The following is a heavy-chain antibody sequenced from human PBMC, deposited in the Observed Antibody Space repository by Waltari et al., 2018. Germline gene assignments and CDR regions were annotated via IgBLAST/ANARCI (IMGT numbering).Heavy chain of an antibody. CDR2: IIPIFGTA. V-gene: IGHV1-69*05. CDR1: GGTFRSYA. D-gene: IGHD3-3*01. CDR3: ARWGGDFGVGYMDV. Sequence: QVQLVQSGAEVTKPGSSVKVSCKASGGTFRSYAISWLRQAPGQGLEWMGGIIPIFGTANYAQKFQGRVTITTDESTSTAYMELSSLRSEDTAVYYCARWGGDFGVGYMDVWGKGTTVTVSS. J-gene: IGHJ6*03.